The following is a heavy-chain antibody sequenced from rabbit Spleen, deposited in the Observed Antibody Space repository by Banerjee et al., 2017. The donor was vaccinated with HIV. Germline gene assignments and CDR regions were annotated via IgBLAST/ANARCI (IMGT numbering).Heavy chain of an antibody. CDR3: ARGSATMTMVITGFYLGL. J-gene: IGHJ6*01. CDR2: IAGSTSGFT. CDR1: GFSFSSSDY. Sequence: QEQLEESGGDLVKPGASLTLTCTASGFSFSSSDYMCWVRQAPGKGLEWISCIAGSTSGFTYSATWAKGRFTCSKTSSTTVTLQMTSLTVADTATYFCARGSATMTMVITGFYLGLWGQGTLVTVS. D-gene: IGHD2-1*01. V-gene: IGHV1S45*01.